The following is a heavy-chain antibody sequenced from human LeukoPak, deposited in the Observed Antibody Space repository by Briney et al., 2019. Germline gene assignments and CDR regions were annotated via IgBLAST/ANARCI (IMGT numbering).Heavy chain of an antibody. J-gene: IGHJ4*02. CDR2: ILQSGST. V-gene: IGHV4-39*07. CDR3: ARDHGVRGVIGY. CDR1: GGSIRSSNYY. Sequence: SETLSLTCTVSGGSIRSSNYYWAWIRQPPGKGLEWIGSILQSGSTFYNPSLESRITISVDTSKNQFSLKLSSVTAADTAVYYCARDHGVRGVIGYWGQGTLVTVSS. D-gene: IGHD3-10*01.